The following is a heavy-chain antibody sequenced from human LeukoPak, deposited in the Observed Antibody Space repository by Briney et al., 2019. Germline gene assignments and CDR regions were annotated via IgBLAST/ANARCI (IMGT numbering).Heavy chain of an antibody. CDR2: ISAYNGNT. CDR1: GYTFTSYG. J-gene: IGHJ5*02. V-gene: IGHV1-18*01. CDR3: ARGEYYYDEGSWFDP. D-gene: IGHD3-22*01. Sequence: ASVKVSCKASGYTFTSYGISWVRQAPGQGLEWMGWISAYNGNTNYAQKLQGRVTMTTDTSTSTAYMELRSLRSDDTAVYYCARGEYYYDEGSWFDPWGQGTLVTVSS.